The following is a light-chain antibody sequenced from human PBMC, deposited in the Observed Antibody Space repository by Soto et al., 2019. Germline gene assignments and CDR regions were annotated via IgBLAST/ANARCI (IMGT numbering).Light chain of an antibody. J-gene: IGLJ1*01. CDR3: WAYAGGSVLFV. CDR1: SSNIGSNT. Sequence: QSVLTQPPSASGTPGQRVTISCSGSSSNIGSNTVNWYQQLPGTAPKLLIYSNNQRPSGVPDRFSGSKSGTSASLAISGLQSEDEADYYCWAYAGGSVLFVFGAGTKLTVL. V-gene: IGLV1-44*01. CDR2: SNN.